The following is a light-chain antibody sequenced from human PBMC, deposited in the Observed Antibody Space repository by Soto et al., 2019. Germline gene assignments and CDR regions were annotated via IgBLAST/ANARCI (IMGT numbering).Light chain of an antibody. J-gene: IGKJ5*01. Sequence: DIQMTQSPSSLSASVGDRVTITCRASQGISNFLAWYQQKPGKVPKLLISAASTLQSGVPSRFSGSGSGTDFTLTITSLQPEEFAIYYCKKYSSVITFGQGTRLEIK. CDR1: QGISNF. CDR2: AAS. V-gene: IGKV1-27*01. CDR3: KKYSSVIT.